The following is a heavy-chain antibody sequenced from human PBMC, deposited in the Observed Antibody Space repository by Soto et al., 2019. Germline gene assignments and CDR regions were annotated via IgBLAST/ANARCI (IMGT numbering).Heavy chain of an antibody. CDR3: ARGDTLFGVVISVYYYYGMDV. J-gene: IGHJ6*02. CDR1: GYTFTSYD. Sequence: QVQLVQSGAEVKKPGASVKVSCKASGYTFTSYDINWVRQATGQGLEWMGWMNPNSGNTGYAQKFQGRVTMTRNTSISTAYMELSSLRSEDTAVYYCARGDTLFGVVISVYYYYGMDVWGQGTTVTVSS. V-gene: IGHV1-8*01. CDR2: MNPNSGNT. D-gene: IGHD3-3*01.